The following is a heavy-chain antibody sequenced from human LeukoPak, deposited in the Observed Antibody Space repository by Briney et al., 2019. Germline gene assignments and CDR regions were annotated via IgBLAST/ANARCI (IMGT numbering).Heavy chain of an antibody. V-gene: IGHV1-69*05. Sequence: SVKVSCKASGGTFSSYAISWVRQAPGQGLEWMGGIIPIFGTANYAQKFQGRVTITRDESPSIAYMELSSLRSEDTAVYYCARETPVGSSGYYYYYWGQGTLVTVSS. CDR1: GGTFSSYA. J-gene: IGHJ4*02. CDR3: ARETPVGSSGYYYYY. D-gene: IGHD3-22*01. CDR2: IIPIFGTA.